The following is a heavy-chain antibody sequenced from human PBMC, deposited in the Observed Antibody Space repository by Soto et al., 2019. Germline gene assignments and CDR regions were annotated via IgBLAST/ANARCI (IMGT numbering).Heavy chain of an antibody. CDR2: ISGSGDTT. J-gene: IGHJ4*02. V-gene: IGHV3-23*01. Sequence: PGGSLRLSCAASGFTFSSYAMNRVRQAPGKGLEWVSVISGSGDTTYYADSVKGRFSVSRDNSKNTLYLQMNSLRAEDTAVYYCAKKGTAARTFDYWGQGTLVTVSS. D-gene: IGHD6-6*01. CDR1: GFTFSSYA. CDR3: AKKGTAARTFDY.